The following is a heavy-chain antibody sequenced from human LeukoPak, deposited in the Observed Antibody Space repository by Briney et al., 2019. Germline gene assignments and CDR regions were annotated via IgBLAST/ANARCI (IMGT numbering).Heavy chain of an antibody. CDR1: GGSFSGYY. Sequence: PSETLSLTCVVHGGSFSGYYWSWIRQPPGKGLEWIGEINDSGSTNYNPSLKSRVTISVDTSRNQFSLKLSSVTAADTAVYYCARGVTGYSSGWNDYYYGMDVWGQGTTVTVSS. CDR3: ARGVTGYSSGWNDYYYGMDV. J-gene: IGHJ6*02. D-gene: IGHD6-19*01. CDR2: INDSGST. V-gene: IGHV4-34*01.